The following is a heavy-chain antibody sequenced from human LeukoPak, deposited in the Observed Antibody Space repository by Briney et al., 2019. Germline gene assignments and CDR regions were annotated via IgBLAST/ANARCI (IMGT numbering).Heavy chain of an antibody. J-gene: IGHJ6*04. V-gene: IGHV3-49*04. CDR1: GFTFGDYA. CDR3: TRDVIWFGEFFRFSRYYYYGMDV. Sequence: PGGSLRLSCAASGFTFGDYAMSWVRQAPGKGLEWVGFISSRAYGGSTEYAASVKGRFTISRDDSKSIAYLQMNSLKTEDTAVYYCTRDVIWFGEFFRFSRYYYYGMDVWDKGTTVTVSS. D-gene: IGHD3-10*01. CDR2: ISSRAYGGST.